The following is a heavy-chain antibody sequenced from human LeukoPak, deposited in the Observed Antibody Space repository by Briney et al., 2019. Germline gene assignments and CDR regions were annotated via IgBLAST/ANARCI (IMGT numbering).Heavy chain of an antibody. CDR1: GGSFSGYY. V-gene: IGHV4-34*01. D-gene: IGHD3-22*01. CDR3: ATAYYYDSPFDP. Sequence: SETLSLTCAVYGGSFSGYYWSWIRQPPGKGLEWIGEINHSGSTDYNPSLKSRVTISVDTSKNQSSLKLSSVTAADTAVYYCATAYYYDSPFDPWGQGTLVTVSS. J-gene: IGHJ5*02. CDR2: INHSGST.